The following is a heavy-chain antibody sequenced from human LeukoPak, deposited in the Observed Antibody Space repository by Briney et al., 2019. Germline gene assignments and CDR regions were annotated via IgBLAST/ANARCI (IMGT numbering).Heavy chain of an antibody. CDR1: GGSISSGDYY. CDR3: ARARSNWFDP. Sequence: SQTLSLTCTVSGGSISSGDYYWSWICQPPGKGLEWIGYINYSGSTYYNPSLKSRVTISVDTSKNQFSLKLSSVTAADTAVYYCARARSNWFDPWGQGTLVTVSS. CDR2: INYSGST. J-gene: IGHJ5*02. V-gene: IGHV4-30-4*01.